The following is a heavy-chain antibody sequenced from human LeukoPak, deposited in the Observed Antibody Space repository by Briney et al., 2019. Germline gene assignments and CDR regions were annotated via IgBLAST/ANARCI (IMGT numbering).Heavy chain of an antibody. D-gene: IGHD2-8*01. J-gene: IGHJ6*03. CDR3: ARGYCTNGVCSENYYYYYMDV. Sequence: SETLSLTCAVYGGSFSGYYWSWIRQPPGKGLEWIGEINHSGSTNYNPSLKSRVTISVDTSKNQFSLKRSSVTAADTAVYYCARGYCTNGVCSENYYYYYMDVWGKGTTVTVSS. CDR2: INHSGST. CDR1: GGSFSGYY. V-gene: IGHV4-34*01.